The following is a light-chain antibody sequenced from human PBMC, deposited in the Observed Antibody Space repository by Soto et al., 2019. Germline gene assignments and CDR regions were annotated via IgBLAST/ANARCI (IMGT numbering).Light chain of an antibody. CDR1: SSNIGNNY. CDR3: GTWDSSLSAGQV. J-gene: IGLJ1*01. CDR2: DNN. V-gene: IGLV1-51*01. Sequence: QAVVTQPPSVSAAPGQKVTISCSGSSSNIGNNYVSCYQQLPGTAPKLLIYDNNKRPSGIPDRFSGSKSGTSATLGITGLQTGDEADYYCGTWDSSLSAGQVFGTGTKLTVL.